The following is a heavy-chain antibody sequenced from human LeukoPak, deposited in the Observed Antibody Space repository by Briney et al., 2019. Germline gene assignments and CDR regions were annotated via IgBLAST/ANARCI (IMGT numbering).Heavy chain of an antibody. V-gene: IGHV3-15*01. J-gene: IGHJ4*02. D-gene: IGHD3-10*01. Sequence: GGSLRLSCAASGFTFSNAWKSWVRQAPGKGLEWVGRIKSKTDGGTTDYAAPVKGRFTISRDDSKNTLYLQMNSLKTEDTAVYYCTTEGSYYYGSGSDERDYWGQGTLVTVSS. CDR2: IKSKTDGGTT. CDR3: TTEGSYYYGSGSDERDY. CDR1: GFTFSNAW.